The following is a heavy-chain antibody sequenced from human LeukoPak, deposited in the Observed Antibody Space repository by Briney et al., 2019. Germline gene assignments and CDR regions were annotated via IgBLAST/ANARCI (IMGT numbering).Heavy chain of an antibody. J-gene: IGHJ4*02. CDR1: GVSLSNYA. CDR2: ISFDGTNK. CDR3: ATDYGDYEPMDY. Sequence: SGGSPTLSCTASGVSLSNYAMHWVRRPPGRGLEWVAVISFDGTNKYYRDSVEGRFSVSRDNSKNTLYLQMNSLRPDDTAMYYCATDYGDYEPMDYWGQGTLVTVSS. D-gene: IGHD4-17*01. V-gene: IGHV3-30*04.